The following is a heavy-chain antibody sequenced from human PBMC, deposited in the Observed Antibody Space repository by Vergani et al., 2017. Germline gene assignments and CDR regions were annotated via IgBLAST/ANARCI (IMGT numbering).Heavy chain of an antibody. Sequence: QVQLQESGPGLVKPSETLSLTCAVYGGSFSGYYWSWIRQPPGKGLEWIGEINHSGSTNYNPSLKSRVTISVDTSKNQFSLKLSSVTSADTAMYYCASLPYYGDYGRDYYYGMDVWGQGTTVTVSS. CDR2: INHSGST. CDR1: GGSFSGYY. J-gene: IGHJ6*02. CDR3: ASLPYYGDYGRDYYYGMDV. D-gene: IGHD4-17*01. V-gene: IGHV4-34*10.